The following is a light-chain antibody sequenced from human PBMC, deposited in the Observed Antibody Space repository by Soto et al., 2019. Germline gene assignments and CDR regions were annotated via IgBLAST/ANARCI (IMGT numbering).Light chain of an antibody. V-gene: IGKV3-11*01. CDR2: DAS. CDR3: QQRSSWPPIT. CDR1: QSIVNF. Sequence: EIVLTQSPGTLSLSPGERATLSCRAGQSIVNFLAWYQQKPGQPPRLLIFDASNRAAGVPARFSGSGSGTDFTLTIRSLEPEDFAVYFCQQRSSWPPITFGQGTRLEI. J-gene: IGKJ5*01.